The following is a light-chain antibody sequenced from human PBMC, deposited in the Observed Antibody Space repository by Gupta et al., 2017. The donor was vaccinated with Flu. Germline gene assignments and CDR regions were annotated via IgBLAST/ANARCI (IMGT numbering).Light chain of an antibody. J-gene: IGLJ3*02. V-gene: IGLV2-14*01. Sequence: QSALTQPASVSGSPGQSITISCPGTSSDVGGYNYVSWYQQHPGKAPKLMIYEVSNRPSGVSNRFSGSKSGNTASLTISGLQAEDEADYHCTSYTSSSSWVFGGGTKLTVL. CDR3: TSYTSSSSWV. CDR1: SSDVGGYNY. CDR2: EVS.